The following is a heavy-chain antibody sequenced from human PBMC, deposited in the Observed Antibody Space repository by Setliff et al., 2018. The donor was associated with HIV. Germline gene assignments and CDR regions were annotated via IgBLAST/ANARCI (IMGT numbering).Heavy chain of an antibody. V-gene: IGHV4-39*07. CDR2: MYYSGST. CDR1: GGSISSSSCY. D-gene: IGHD5-18*01. Sequence: SETLSLTCTVSGGSISSSSCYWGWVRQPPGKGLGWIGSMYYSGSTYYTPSLKSRITISLDTSKNQFSLRMRSVTAADTAVYYCARVFVDTAVLRVLEYYFDSWGRGTLVTVSS. CDR3: ARVFVDTAVLRVLEYYFDS. J-gene: IGHJ4*02.